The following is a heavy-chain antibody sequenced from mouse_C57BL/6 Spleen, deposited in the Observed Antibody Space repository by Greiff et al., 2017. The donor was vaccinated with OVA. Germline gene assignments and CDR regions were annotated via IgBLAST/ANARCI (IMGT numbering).Heavy chain of an antibody. D-gene: IGHD1-2*01. CDR1: GFTFTDYY. Sequence: EVKLVESGGGLVQPGGSLSLSCAASGFTFTDYYMSWVRQPPGKALEWLGFIRNKANGYTTEYSASVKGRFTISRDNSQSILYLQMNALRAEDSATYYCARSLRRGQFADWGQGTLVTVSA. J-gene: IGHJ3*01. CDR3: ARSLRRGQFAD. CDR2: IRNKANGYTT. V-gene: IGHV7-3*01.